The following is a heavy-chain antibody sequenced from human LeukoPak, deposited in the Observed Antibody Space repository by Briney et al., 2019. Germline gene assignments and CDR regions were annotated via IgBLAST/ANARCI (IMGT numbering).Heavy chain of an antibody. J-gene: IGHJ4*02. CDR2: INPNSGGT. CDR1: GYTFIGYY. Sequence: ASVKVSCKASGYTFIGYYIHWVRQAPGQGLEWMGWINPNSGGTNYAQKFQGRVTMTRDTSISAAYMELSRLRFDDTAVYYCAKDRDESSSEYYFDFWGQGTLVTVSS. D-gene: IGHD6-13*01. V-gene: IGHV1-2*02. CDR3: AKDRDESSSEYYFDF.